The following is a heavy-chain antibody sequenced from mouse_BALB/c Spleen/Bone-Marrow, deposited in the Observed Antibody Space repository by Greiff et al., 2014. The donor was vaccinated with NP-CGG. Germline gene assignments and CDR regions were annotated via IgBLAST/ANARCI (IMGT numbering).Heavy chain of an antibody. CDR3: ARYDGYSVNAMDY. CDR2: IRNKANGYTT. CDR1: GFTFTDYY. V-gene: IGHV7-3*02. D-gene: IGHD2-3*01. J-gene: IGHJ4*01. Sequence: EVKLVESGGGLVQPGSSLRLSCATSGFTFTDYYMNWVRQPPGKALEWLGFIRNKANGYTTEFSASVKGRFTISRDNSQSILYLQMNTLRAEDSATYYCARYDGYSVNAMDYWGQGTSVTVSS.